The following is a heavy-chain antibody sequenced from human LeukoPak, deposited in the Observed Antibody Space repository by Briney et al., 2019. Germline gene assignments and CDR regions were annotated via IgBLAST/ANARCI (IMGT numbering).Heavy chain of an antibody. CDR3: ARHHYCLGGTCSFDP. V-gene: IGHV4-61*05. D-gene: IGHD2-15*01. Sequence: KPSETLSLTCTVSGGSISSSSYYWSWIRQPPGKGLEWIGYIYYSGSTNYNPSLKSRVTISVDTSKNQFSLKLSSVTAADTVVYYCARHHYCLGGTCSFDPWGQGTLVTVSS. CDR2: IYYSGST. J-gene: IGHJ5*02. CDR1: GGSISSSSYY.